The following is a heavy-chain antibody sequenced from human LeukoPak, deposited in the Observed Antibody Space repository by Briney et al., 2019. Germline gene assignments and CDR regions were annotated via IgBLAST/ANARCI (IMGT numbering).Heavy chain of an antibody. CDR2: ISGSGGST. V-gene: IGHV3-23*01. J-gene: IGHJ4*02. CDR1: GFTFSSYA. Sequence: GGSLRLSCAASGFTFSSYAMSWVRQAPGKGLEWVSDISGSGGSTYYADSVKGRFTISRDNSKNTLYLQMNSLRAEDTAVYYCAKVHPQLRYFDWYRRGYFDYWGQGTLVTVSS. CDR3: AKVHPQLRYFDWYRRGYFDY. D-gene: IGHD3-9*01.